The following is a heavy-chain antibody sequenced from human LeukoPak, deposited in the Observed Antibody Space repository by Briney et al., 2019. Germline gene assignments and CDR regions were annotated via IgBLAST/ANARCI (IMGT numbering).Heavy chain of an antibody. D-gene: IGHD3-16*01. CDR2: ISSSSSYI. CDR3: ARDGSALRAYRFGQQDY. CDR1: GFTFSSYS. J-gene: IGHJ4*02. Sequence: GGSLRLSCAASGFTFSSYSMNWVRQAPGKGLEWVSSISSSSSYIYYADSLKGRFTISRDNAKNSLYLQMNSLRAEDTAVYYCARDGSALRAYRFGQQDYWGQGTLVTVSS. V-gene: IGHV3-21*01.